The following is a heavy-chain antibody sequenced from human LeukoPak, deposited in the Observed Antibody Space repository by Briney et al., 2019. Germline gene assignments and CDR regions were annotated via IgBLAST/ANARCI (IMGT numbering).Heavy chain of an antibody. D-gene: IGHD6-13*01. CDR2: ISWNSGSI. CDR3: AKDLVTAAGTGLDY. J-gene: IGHJ4*02. CDR1: GFTFSTYR. Sequence: GGSLRLSCAASGFTFSTYRMSWVRQAPGKGLEWVSGISWNSGSIGYADSVKGRFTISRDNAKNSLYLQMNSLRAEDTALYYCAKDLVTAAGTGLDYWGQGTLVTVSS. V-gene: IGHV3-9*01.